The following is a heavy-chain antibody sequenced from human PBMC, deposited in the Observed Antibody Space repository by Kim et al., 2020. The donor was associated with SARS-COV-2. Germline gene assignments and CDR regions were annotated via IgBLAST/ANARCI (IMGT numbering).Heavy chain of an antibody. CDR1: GGSFSGYY. J-gene: IGHJ4*02. CDR2: INHSGST. V-gene: IGHV4-34*01. CDR3: ARDTGYSSQYYFDY. Sequence: SETLSLTCAVYGGSFSGYYWSWIRQPPGKGLEWIGEINHSGSTNYNPSLKSRVTISVDTSKNQFSLKLSSVTAADTAVYYCARDTGYSSQYYFDYWGQGTLVTVSS. D-gene: IGHD6-13*01.